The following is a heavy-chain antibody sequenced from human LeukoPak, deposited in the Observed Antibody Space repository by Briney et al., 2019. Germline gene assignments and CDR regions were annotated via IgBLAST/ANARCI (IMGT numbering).Heavy chain of an antibody. CDR1: GYTFTSYG. Sequence: ASVKVSCKASGYTFTSYGISWVRQAPGQGVEWMGGIIPIFGTANYAQKFQGRVTITADESTSTAYVELSSLRSEDTAVYYCARAPEGYSSGWSLLGSWGQGTMVTVSS. CDR2: IIPIFGTA. D-gene: IGHD6-19*01. J-gene: IGHJ3*01. CDR3: ARAPEGYSSGWSLLGS. V-gene: IGHV1-69*13.